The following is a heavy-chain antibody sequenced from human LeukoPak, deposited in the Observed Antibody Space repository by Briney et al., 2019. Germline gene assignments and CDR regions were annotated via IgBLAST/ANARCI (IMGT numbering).Heavy chain of an antibody. CDR2: VYYSGST. CDR1: GGSVSNASYY. V-gene: IGHV4-61*01. D-gene: IGHD2-15*01. CDR3: GGEQGGSAPYYYYGMDV. Sequence: PSETLSLTCTVSGGSVSNASYYWSWIRQPPGKGLDWIGYVYYSGSTNYSPSLKSRVTVSVDTSKNQFSLRLSSVTAADTAVYYCGGEQGGSAPYYYYGMDVWGQGTTVTVSS. J-gene: IGHJ6*02.